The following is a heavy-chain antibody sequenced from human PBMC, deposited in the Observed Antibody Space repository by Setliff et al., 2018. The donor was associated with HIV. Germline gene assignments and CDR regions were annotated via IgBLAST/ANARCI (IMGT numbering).Heavy chain of an antibody. CDR2: IYTSGST. CDR3: ARGLNYYGSGSYLPLGY. Sequence: LSLTCTVSGGSISSGSYYWSWIRQPAGKGLEWIGRIYTSGSTNYNPSLKSRVTISIDTSKNQISLKLSSVTAADTAVYYCARGLNYYGSGSYLPLGYWGQGTLVTVSS. J-gene: IGHJ4*02. CDR1: GGSISSGSYY. D-gene: IGHD3-10*01. V-gene: IGHV4-61*02.